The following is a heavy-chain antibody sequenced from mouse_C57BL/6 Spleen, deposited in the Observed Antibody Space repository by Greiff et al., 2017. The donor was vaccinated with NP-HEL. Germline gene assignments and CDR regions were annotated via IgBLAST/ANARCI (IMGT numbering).Heavy chain of an antibody. V-gene: IGHV14-1*01. J-gene: IGHJ2*01. CDR2: IDPEDGDT. CDR1: GFNIKDYY. D-gene: IGHD1-1*01. Sequence: VQLQQSGAELVRPGASVKLSCTASGFNIKDYYMHWVKQRPEQGLEWIGRIDPEDGDTEYAPKFQGKATMTADTSSNPAYLQLSSLTSEDTAVYYCTFITTVVARDYWGQGTTLTVSS. CDR3: TFITTVVARDY.